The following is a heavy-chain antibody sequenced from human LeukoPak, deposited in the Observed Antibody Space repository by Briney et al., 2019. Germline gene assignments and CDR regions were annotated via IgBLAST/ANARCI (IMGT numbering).Heavy chain of an antibody. CDR1: GFTVSSNY. J-gene: IGHJ3*02. V-gene: IGHV3-53*01. Sequence: GGSLRLSCAASGFTVSSNYMSWVRQAPGKGLEWVSVIYSGGSTYYADSVKGRFTISRDNSKNTLYLQMNSLRAEDTAVYYCARAQEISPGAFDIWGQGTMVTFSS. CDR3: ARAQEISPGAFDI. CDR2: IYSGGST. D-gene: IGHD3-3*02.